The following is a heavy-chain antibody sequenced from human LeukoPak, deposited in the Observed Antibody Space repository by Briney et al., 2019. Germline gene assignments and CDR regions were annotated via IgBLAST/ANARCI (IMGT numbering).Heavy chain of an antibody. J-gene: IGHJ6*02. CDR2: ISYDGSNK. V-gene: IGHV3-30*18. CDR1: GFTFSSYG. CDR3: AKDPGEQTYYYYGMDV. D-gene: IGHD7-27*01. Sequence: GGSLRLSYAASGFTFSSYGMHWVRQAPGKGLEWVAVISYDGSNKYYADSVKGRFTISRDNSKNTLYLQMNSLRAEDTAVYYCAKDPGEQTYYYYGMDVWGQGTTVTVSS.